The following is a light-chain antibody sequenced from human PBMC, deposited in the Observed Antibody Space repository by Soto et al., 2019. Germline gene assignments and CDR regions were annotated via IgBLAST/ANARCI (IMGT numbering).Light chain of an antibody. J-gene: IGKJ4*01. CDR1: QGISYR. Sequence: DIPMTQSPSSLSASVGDRVTFTCQASQGISYRLNWYQQKPGKAPNLLICDASNLETGVPSRFSGSVSGTDFTLTISGLQPEDIATYYCQQYYDLPLTFGGGTRVEIK. V-gene: IGKV1-33*01. CDR3: QQYYDLPLT. CDR2: DAS.